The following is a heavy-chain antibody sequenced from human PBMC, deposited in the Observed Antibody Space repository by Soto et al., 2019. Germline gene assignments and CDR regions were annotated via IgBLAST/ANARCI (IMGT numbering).Heavy chain of an antibody. CDR1: GLTFTSYA. CDR3: AKAGFSSSWSPTYFDY. V-gene: IGHV3-23*01. CDR2: ISGTGYNT. J-gene: IGHJ4*02. Sequence: GGSLRLSCAASGLTFTSYAMNWVRLAPGKGLEWVSAISGTGYNTYYADSVKGRFTISRDNTKNTLYLQMNSLRAEDTAVYYCAKAGFSSSWSPTYFDYWGQGTLVTVSS. D-gene: IGHD6-13*01.